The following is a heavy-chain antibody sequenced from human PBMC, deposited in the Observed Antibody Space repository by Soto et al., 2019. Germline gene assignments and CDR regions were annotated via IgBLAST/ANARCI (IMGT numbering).Heavy chain of an antibody. V-gene: IGHV2-5*02. D-gene: IGHD4-17*01. CDR3: AHAGDYDLLTFDH. Sequence: QITLKESGPTLVRPAQALTLTCDFSGFSLSTYHMGVAWIRQHPGKALEWLALIYWDDDKRYSPSLKDRLAISQDTSSNQVVLTITNIDPGDSATYFCAHAGDYDLLTFDHWGPGTLVTVSS. CDR1: GFSLSTYHMG. J-gene: IGHJ4*02. CDR2: IYWDDDK.